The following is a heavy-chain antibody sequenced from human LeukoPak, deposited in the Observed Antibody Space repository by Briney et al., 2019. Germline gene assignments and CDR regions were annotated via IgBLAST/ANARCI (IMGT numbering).Heavy chain of an antibody. D-gene: IGHD3-10*01. V-gene: IGHV1-24*01. CDR2: SDPEDGET. CDR1: GYTLTELS. CDR3: ATAKIMVRGVIITGSNWFDP. J-gene: IGHJ5*02. Sequence: ASVKVSCKVSGYTLTELSMHWVRQAPGKGLEWMGGSDPEDGETIYAQKFQGRVTMTEDTSTDTAYMELSSLRSEDTAVYYCATAKIMVRGVIITGSNWFDPWGQGTLVTVSS.